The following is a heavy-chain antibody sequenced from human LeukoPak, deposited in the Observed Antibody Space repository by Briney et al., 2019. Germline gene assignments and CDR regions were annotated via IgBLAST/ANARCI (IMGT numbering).Heavy chain of an antibody. V-gene: IGHV4-30-2*01. J-gene: IGHJ2*01. Sequence: SQTLSLTCAVSGGSISSGGYSWSWIRQPPGKGLEWIGYIYHSGSTYYNPSLKSRGTISVDRSKNQFSLKLSSVTAAVTAVYYCARDSPYWYFDLWGRGTLVTVSS. CDR1: GGSISSGGYS. CDR3: ARDSPYWYFDL. CDR2: IYHSGST.